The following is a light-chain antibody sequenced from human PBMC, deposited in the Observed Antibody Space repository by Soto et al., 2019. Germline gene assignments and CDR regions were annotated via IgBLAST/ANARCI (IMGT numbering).Light chain of an antibody. Sequence: QSVLTQPRSVSGSPGQSVTISCTGTSSDVGGYNYVSWYQQYPAKAPKLMIYAVSQRPSGVPDRFSGSKSGNTASLTISGLQAEDEADYYCCSYADSSYVFGTGTKVTVL. V-gene: IGLV2-11*01. J-gene: IGLJ1*01. CDR2: AVS. CDR1: SSDVGGYNY. CDR3: CSYADSSYV.